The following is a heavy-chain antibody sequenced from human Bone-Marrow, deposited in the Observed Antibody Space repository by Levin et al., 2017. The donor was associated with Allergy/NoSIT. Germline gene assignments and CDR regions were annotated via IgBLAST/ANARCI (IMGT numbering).Heavy chain of an antibody. D-gene: IGHD3-16*01. CDR3: ARIGGWGNDPSDP. J-gene: IGHJ5*02. CDR2: INPSGAST. CDR1: GFTFSSYA. V-gene: IGHV3-23*01. Sequence: PGGSLRLSCATSGFTFSSYAMSWVRQAPGKGLEWVSSINPSGASTTYLDSVKGRFTISRDNSKNTLYVQMNSLSAEDTGIYYCARIGGWGNDPSDPWGQGTLVTVSS.